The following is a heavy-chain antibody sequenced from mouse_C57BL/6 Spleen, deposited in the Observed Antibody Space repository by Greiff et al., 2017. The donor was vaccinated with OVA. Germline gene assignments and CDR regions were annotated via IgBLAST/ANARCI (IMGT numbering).Heavy chain of an antibody. J-gene: IGHJ2*01. Sequence: VQLQQSGAELVRPGASVTLSCKASGYTFTDYEMHWVKQTPVHGLEWIGAIDPETGGTAYNQKFKGKAILTADKSSSTAYMELRSLTSEDSAVYYCTRFPYDGYYYWGQGTTLTVSS. CDR3: TRFPYDGYYY. CDR1: GYTFTDYE. D-gene: IGHD2-3*01. CDR2: IDPETGGT. V-gene: IGHV1-15*01.